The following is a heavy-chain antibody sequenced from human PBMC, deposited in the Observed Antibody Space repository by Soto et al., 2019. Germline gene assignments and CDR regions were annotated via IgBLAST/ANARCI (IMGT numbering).Heavy chain of an antibody. V-gene: IGHV4-59*01. D-gene: IGHD2-8*01. CDR3: ARDRSTYGGGGTGEVKENWFDP. Sequence: SETLSLTCSVSGGSISRYYWSWILQPPWKGLEWIGYAYYSGDTGYNPSLKSRVTMAVDTSKNQVSLKLSSVTAADTAVYYCARDRSTYGGGGTGEVKENWFDPWGQGALVTVSS. CDR1: GGSISRYY. J-gene: IGHJ5*02. CDR2: AYYSGDT.